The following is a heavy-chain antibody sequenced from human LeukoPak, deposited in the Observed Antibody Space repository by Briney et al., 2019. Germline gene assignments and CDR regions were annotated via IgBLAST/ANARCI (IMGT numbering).Heavy chain of an antibody. J-gene: IGHJ5*02. CDR3: ARARPSMWIDN. V-gene: IGHV1-8*03. CDR2: MNPNSGNT. CDR1: VYTFTTYD. Sequence: ASVKVSCKASVYTFTTYDINWVRQATGHGLKCRGWMNPNSGNTGYAQNFQGRVTITADESTSTAYMELSSLRSEDTAVYYCARARPSMWIDNWGQGTLVTVSS.